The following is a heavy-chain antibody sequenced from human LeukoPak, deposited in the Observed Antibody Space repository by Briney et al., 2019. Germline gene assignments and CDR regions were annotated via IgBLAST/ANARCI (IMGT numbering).Heavy chain of an antibody. Sequence: ASVKVSCKASGYTFTGYYMHWVRQAPGQGLEWTGWINPNSGGTNYAQKFQGRVTMTRDTSISTAYMELSRLRSDDTAVYYCARTYYYDSSGPSMDVWGKGTTVTVSS. CDR3: ARTYYYDSSGPSMDV. V-gene: IGHV1-2*02. D-gene: IGHD3-22*01. J-gene: IGHJ6*03. CDR1: GYTFTGYY. CDR2: INPNSGGT.